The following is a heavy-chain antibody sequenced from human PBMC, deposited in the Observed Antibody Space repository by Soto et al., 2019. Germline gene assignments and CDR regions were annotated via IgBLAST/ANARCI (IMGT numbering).Heavy chain of an antibody. CDR3: ARDVPAATNDAFDI. CDR1: GGSISSGGYY. J-gene: IGHJ3*02. V-gene: IGHV4-31*03. Sequence: QVQLQESGPGLVKPSQTLSLTCTVSGGSISSGGYYWSWIRQHPGKGLEWIGYIYYSGSTYYNPSLKSRVTISVDTSKNQFSLKLSSVTAADTAVYYCARDVPAATNDAFDIWGQGTMVTVSS. CDR2: IYYSGST. D-gene: IGHD2-2*01.